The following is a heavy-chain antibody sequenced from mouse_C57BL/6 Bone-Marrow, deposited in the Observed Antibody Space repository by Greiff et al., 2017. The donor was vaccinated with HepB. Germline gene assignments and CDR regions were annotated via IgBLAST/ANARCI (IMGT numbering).Heavy chain of an antibody. Sequence: EVQGVESGPELVKPGASVKISCKASGYSFTDYNMNWVKQSNGKSLEWIGVINPNYGTTSYNQKFKGKATLTVDQSSSTAYMQLNSLTSEDSAVYYCARGEYYGSSSYYFDYWGQGTTLTVSS. J-gene: IGHJ2*01. CDR2: INPNYGTT. CDR3: ARGEYYGSSSYYFDY. CDR1: GYSFTDYN. V-gene: IGHV1-39*01. D-gene: IGHD1-1*01.